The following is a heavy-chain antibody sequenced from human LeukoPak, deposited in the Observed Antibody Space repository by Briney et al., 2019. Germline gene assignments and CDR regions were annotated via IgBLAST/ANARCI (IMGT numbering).Heavy chain of an antibody. CDR1: GGSISSGGYY. CDR3: AREIAAEPGYYFDY. D-gene: IGHD6-13*01. J-gene: IGHJ4*02. V-gene: IGHV4-30-2*01. CDR2: INHSGST. Sequence: SQTLSLTCAVSGGSISSGGYYWSWIRQPPGKGLEWIGEINHSGSTNYNPSLKSRVTISVDTSKNQFSLKLSSVTAADTAVYYCAREIAAEPGYYFDYWGQGTLVTVSS.